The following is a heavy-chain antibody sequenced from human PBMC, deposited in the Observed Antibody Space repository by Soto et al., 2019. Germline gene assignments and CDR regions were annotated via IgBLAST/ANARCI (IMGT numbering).Heavy chain of an antibody. J-gene: IGHJ4*02. CDR1: GYTFTSYY. D-gene: IGHD6-13*01. Sequence: QVQLVQSGAEVKKPGASVKVSCKASGYTFTSYYMHWVRQAPGQGLEWMGIINPSGGSTSYAQKFQGRVTMTRDTSTSTGYMELSSLRSEDTAVYYCARDPGIAAAGTPHFDYWGQGTLVTVSS. CDR3: ARDPGIAAAGTPHFDY. V-gene: IGHV1-46*01. CDR2: INPSGGST.